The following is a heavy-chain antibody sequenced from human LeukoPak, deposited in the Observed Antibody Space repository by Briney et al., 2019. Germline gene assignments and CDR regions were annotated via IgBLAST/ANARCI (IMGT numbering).Heavy chain of an antibody. J-gene: IGHJ3*02. V-gene: IGHV4-4*07. CDR2: IYTSGST. CDR1: GGSISSYY. Sequence: SETLSLTCTVSGGSISSYYWSWIRQPAGKGLEWIGRIYTSGSTNYNPSLKSRVTMSVDTSKNQFSLKLSSVTAADTAVYYCARDICSSTSCYYVNDAFDMWGQGTMVTVSS. D-gene: IGHD2-2*01. CDR3: ARDICSSTSCYYVNDAFDM.